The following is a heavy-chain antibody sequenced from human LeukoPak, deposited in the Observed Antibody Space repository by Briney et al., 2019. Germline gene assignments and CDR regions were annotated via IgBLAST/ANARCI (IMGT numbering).Heavy chain of an antibody. CDR1: GYSFTSYW. J-gene: IGHJ4*02. D-gene: IGHD3-22*01. Sequence: GESLKISCKGSGYSFTSYWIGWVRQMPGKGLEWMGIIYPGDSDTRYSPSFRGQVTISADKSISTAYLQWSSLKASDTAMYYCARRRGGSNYYDSSGYSDYWGQGTLVTVSS. CDR2: IYPGDSDT. CDR3: ARRRGGSNYYDSSGYSDY. V-gene: IGHV5-51*01.